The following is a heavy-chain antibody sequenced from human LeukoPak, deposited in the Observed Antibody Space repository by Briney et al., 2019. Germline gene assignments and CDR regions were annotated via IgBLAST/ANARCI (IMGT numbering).Heavy chain of an antibody. Sequence: SRTPACAVAGFNSSSYEMNWVRHPEGKVLEWVSYISSSGTTICYAASVKGGFTISRDNGKNSLYLQMNSLRAEDTAVYYCLAKLQLSEGFDYWGQGTLVTVSS. D-gene: IGHD1-7*01. V-gene: IGHV3-48*03. CDR1: GFNSSSYE. CDR2: ISSSGTTI. J-gene: IGHJ4*02. CDR3: LAKLQLSEGFDY.